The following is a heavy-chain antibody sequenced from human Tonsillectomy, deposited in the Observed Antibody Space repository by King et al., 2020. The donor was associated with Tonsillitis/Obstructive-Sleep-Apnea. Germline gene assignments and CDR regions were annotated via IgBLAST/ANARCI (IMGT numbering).Heavy chain of an antibody. J-gene: IGHJ4*02. CDR2: INSDGSST. D-gene: IGHD3-3*01. CDR1: GFTFSSYW. V-gene: IGHV3-74*01. Sequence: VQLVESGGGLVQPGGSLRLSCAASGFTFSSYWMHWVRQAPGKGLVWVSRINSDGSSTSYADSVKGRFTISRDNAKNTLYLQMNSLRAEDTAVYYCARDGQYRFLEWLFEIDYWGQGTLVTVSS. CDR3: ARDGQYRFLEWLFEIDY.